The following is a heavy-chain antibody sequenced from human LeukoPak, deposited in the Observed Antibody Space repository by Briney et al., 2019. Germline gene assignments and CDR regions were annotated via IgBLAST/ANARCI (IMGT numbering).Heavy chain of an antibody. CDR3: ARDTGRIILYDY. CDR2: IYYSGST. J-gene: IGHJ4*02. Sequence: PSETLSLTCTVSGGSISSSSYYWGWIRQPPGKGLEWIGSIYYSGSTYYNPSLKSRVTISVDTSKNQFSLKLSSVTAADTAVYYCARDTGRIILYDYWGQGTLVTVSS. D-gene: IGHD1-14*01. V-gene: IGHV4-39*07. CDR1: GGSISSSSYY.